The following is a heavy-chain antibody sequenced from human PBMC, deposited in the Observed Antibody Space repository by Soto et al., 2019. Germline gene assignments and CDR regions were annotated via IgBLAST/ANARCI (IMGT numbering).Heavy chain of an antibody. CDR1: GSSVSSGSYY. Sequence: VQLQESGPGLVKPSETLSLTCTVSGSSVSSGSYYWSCVRQPPGKGLEWIGYIYYSGSTNYNPSLKSRVSLSVDTSKNQYALKRSSVTAADTAVDYCARNARRGYSFVYWGQGTLVTVSS. CDR3: ARNARRGYSFVY. J-gene: IGHJ4*02. CDR2: IYYSGST. V-gene: IGHV4-61*01. D-gene: IGHD5-18*01.